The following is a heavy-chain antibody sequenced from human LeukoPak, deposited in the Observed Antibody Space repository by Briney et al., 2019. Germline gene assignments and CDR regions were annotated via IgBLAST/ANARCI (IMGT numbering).Heavy chain of an antibody. J-gene: IGHJ6*03. Sequence: ASVKVSCKASGYTFTGYYMHWVRQAPGQGLEWMGWINPNSGGTNYAQKFQGRVTMTRDTSISTAYMELSRLRSDDTAVYYCAPRGYCSSTSCRSYYYYHMDVWGKGTTVTVSS. CDR3: APRGYCSSTSCRSYYYYHMDV. CDR1: GYTFTGYY. V-gene: IGHV1-2*02. D-gene: IGHD2-2*01. CDR2: INPNSGGT.